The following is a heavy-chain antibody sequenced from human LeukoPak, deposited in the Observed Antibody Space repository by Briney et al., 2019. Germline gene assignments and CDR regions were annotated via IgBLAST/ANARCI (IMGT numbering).Heavy chain of an antibody. J-gene: IGHJ4*02. Sequence: SEALSLTCTVSGGSISAYYWSWMRQPPAKGLEWIGYIHYSGTTNYYPSLKSRVTLALDTSKNQFSLKLNSVTAADTAVYYCARFGTSSSRFFDQWGQGTLVTVSS. V-gene: IGHV4-59*01. CDR3: ARFGTSSSRFFDQ. D-gene: IGHD6-6*01. CDR2: IHYSGTT. CDR1: GGSISAYY.